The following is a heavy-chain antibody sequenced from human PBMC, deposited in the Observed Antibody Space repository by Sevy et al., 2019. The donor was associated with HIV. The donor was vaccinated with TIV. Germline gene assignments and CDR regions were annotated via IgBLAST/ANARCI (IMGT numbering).Heavy chain of an antibody. CDR3: TRGELWLQGGYYFDY. CDR1: GFTFSSYW. Sequence: GGSLRLSCAASGFTFSSYWMSWVRQAPGKGLEWVANIKQDGSEKYYVDSVKGRFTISRDNAKNSLYLQMNSLRAEDTAVYYCTRGELWLQGGYYFDYWGQGTLVTVSS. J-gene: IGHJ4*02. V-gene: IGHV3-7*03. D-gene: IGHD5-18*01. CDR2: IKQDGSEK.